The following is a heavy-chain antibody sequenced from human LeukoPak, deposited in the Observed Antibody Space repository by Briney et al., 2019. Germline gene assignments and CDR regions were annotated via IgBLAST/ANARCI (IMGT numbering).Heavy chain of an antibody. D-gene: IGHD6-19*01. J-gene: IGHJ4*02. CDR3: ARHFGYSSGWPLDY. CDR2: IYYSGST. Sequence: PSETLCLTCTVSGGSISSSSYYWGWIRQPPGKGLEWIGSIYYSGSTYYNPSLKSRVTISVDTSKNQFSLKLSSVTAADTAVYYCARHFGYSSGWPLDYWGQGTLVTVSS. V-gene: IGHV4-39*01. CDR1: GGSISSSSYY.